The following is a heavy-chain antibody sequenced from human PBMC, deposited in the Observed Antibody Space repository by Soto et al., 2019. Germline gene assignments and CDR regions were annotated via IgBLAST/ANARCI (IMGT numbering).Heavy chain of an antibody. Sequence: QVTLKESGPLLVSPTETLTLTCTVSGFSLTTARMGLTWIRQPPGKALEWLAHIFSNDEKSYRTSLKSRLTISTDTSRTQVVLTMTNMDPVDTGTYYCARVRSNYYGSGTYYFDYWGQGTLVTVSS. V-gene: IGHV2-26*01. J-gene: IGHJ4*02. CDR1: GFSLTTARMG. CDR2: IFSNDEK. D-gene: IGHD3-10*01. CDR3: ARVRSNYYGSGTYYFDY.